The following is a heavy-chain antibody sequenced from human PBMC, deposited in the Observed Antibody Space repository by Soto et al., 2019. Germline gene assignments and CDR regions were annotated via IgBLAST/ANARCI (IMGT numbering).Heavy chain of an antibody. CDR3: AADGAASAWFFY. Sequence: PSETLSLTWSVSGAALNSGNYYWSWIRQVPGKGLEWIGCISYSGNTFYNPSLKSRVTISVDPSKNQFSLNLNSVTAADTAIYYCAADGAASAWFFYWGQGTLVTVSS. J-gene: IGHJ4*02. CDR2: ISYSGNT. V-gene: IGHV4-39*01. CDR1: GAALNSGNYY. D-gene: IGHD6-19*01.